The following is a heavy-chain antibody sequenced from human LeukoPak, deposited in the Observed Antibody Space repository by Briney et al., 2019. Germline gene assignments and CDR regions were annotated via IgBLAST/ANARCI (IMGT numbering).Heavy chain of an antibody. V-gene: IGHV3-21*01. CDR3: ARDLRELPL. J-gene: IGHJ4*02. CDR1: GFTFSSYT. CDR2: ISSSSNYI. Sequence: PGGSLRLSCAASGFTFSSYTMTWVRQAPGKGLEWVSSISSSSNYIYYADSVKGRFTSSRDNAKNSLYLQMNGLRAEDTAVYYCARDLRELPLWGQGTLVTVSS. D-gene: IGHD1-26*01.